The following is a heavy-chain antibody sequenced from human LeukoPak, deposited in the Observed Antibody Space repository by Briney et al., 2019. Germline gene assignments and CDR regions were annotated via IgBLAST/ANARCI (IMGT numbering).Heavy chain of an antibody. CDR1: GGSFSGYY. CDR2: INHSGST. V-gene: IGHV4-34*01. CDR3: ARGFMKKDNPILLWFVEEQNWFDP. Sequence: SETLSLTCAVYGGSFSGYYWSWIRQPPGKGLEWIGEINHSGSTNYNPSLKSRVTISVDTSKNQFSLKLSSVTAADTAVYYCARGFMKKDNPILLWFVEEQNWFDPWGQGTLVTVSS. J-gene: IGHJ5*02. D-gene: IGHD3-10*01.